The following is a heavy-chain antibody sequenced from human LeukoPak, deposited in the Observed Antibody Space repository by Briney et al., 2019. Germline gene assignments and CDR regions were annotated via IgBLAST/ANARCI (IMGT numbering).Heavy chain of an antibody. CDR3: ARGGGLDV. CDR2: INHNGSVN. Sequence: PGGSLRLSCAASGFTFSSFAINWARQAPGKGLEWVASINHNGSVNYYVDSVKGRFTISRGNAKNSLYLQMSNLRAEDTAVYFCARGGGLDVWGQGATVTVSS. CDR1: GFTFSSFA. D-gene: IGHD3-16*01. J-gene: IGHJ6*02. V-gene: IGHV3-7*03.